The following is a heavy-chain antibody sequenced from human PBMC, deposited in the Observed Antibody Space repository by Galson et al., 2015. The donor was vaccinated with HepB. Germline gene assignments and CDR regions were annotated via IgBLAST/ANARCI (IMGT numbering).Heavy chain of an antibody. J-gene: IGHJ3*02. CDR1: GFTFSSYG. Sequence: SLRLSCAASGFTFSSYGMHWVRQAPGKGLEWVAVISYDESYQYYAESVKGRFTISRDNSKNTLFLHLNSLRAEDTAVYYCAKDMFQRVIADAFDMWGQGTRVTVST. V-gene: IGHV3-30*18. D-gene: IGHD3-10*01. CDR3: AKDMFQRVIADAFDM. CDR2: ISYDESYQ.